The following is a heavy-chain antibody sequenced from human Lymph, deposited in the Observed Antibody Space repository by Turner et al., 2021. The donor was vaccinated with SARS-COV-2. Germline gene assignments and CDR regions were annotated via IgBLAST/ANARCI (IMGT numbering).Heavy chain of an antibody. D-gene: IGHD6-13*01. CDR3: ARGLGSSWYSGGFDY. J-gene: IGHJ4*02. Sequence: QLQLVESVGGLVQPGWSLRLSCSASGFTFSSYVMHWGRQAPGKGVEGVAVIWYDGSNKYYADSVKGRFTISRDNSKNTLYLQMNSLRAEDTAVYYCARGLGSSWYSGGFDYWGQGTLVTVSS. CDR1: GFTFSSYV. CDR2: IWYDGSNK. V-gene: IGHV3-33*01.